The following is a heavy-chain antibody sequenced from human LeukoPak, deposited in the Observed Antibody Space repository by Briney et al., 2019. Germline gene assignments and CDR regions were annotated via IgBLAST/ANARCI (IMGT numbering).Heavy chain of an antibody. V-gene: IGHV4-59*01. D-gene: IGHD3-3*01. CDR2: IYYSGGT. CDR3: ARFGGPHAFDI. J-gene: IGHJ3*02. Sequence: PSETLSLTCTVSGGSISSYYWSWIRQPPGKGLEWIGYIYYSGGTNYNPSLKSRVTISVDTSKNQFSLTLSSVTAADTAVYYCARFGGPHAFDIWGQGTMVTVSS. CDR1: GGSISSYY.